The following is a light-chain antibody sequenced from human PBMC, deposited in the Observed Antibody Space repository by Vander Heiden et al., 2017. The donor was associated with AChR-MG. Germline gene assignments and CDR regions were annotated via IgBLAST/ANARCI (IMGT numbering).Light chain of an antibody. CDR2: DAS. V-gene: IGKV1-33*01. J-gene: IGKJ3*01. Sequence: DIQMTQSPSSLSASVGDRVTITCQASQDITNFLNWYQQKPGKAPNLLIYDASNLEAWVPSRFSGSGSETDFTFTINSLQPEDVATYYCQQYNYLPFTFGPGTTVDIK. CDR1: QDITNF. CDR3: QQYNYLPFT.